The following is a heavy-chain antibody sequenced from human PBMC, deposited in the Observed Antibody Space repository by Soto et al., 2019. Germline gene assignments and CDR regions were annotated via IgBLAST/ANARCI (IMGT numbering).Heavy chain of an antibody. J-gene: IGHJ5*02. CDR2: INPNSGGT. D-gene: IGHD2-2*01. V-gene: IGHV1-2*04. CDR3: ARGDIVVVPAAMGFDP. CDR1: GYTFTGYY. Sequence: HVQLVQSGAEVKKPGASVKVSCKASGYTFTGYYMHWVRQAPGQGLEWMGWINPNSGGTNYAQKFQGWVTMTRDTSISAAYMELSRLRSDDTAVYYCARGDIVVVPAAMGFDPWGQGTLVTVSS.